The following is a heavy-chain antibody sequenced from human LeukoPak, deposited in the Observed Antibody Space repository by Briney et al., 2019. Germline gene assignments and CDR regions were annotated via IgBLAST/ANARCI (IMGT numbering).Heavy chain of an antibody. Sequence: GGSLRLSCAASGFTFSSHWMHWVRQAPGKGLVWVTRISSDGSSTSYADPVKGRFTISRDNAKNTLYLQMSSLRAEDTAMYYCARISLSGWVNDHWGQGTLVTVST. V-gene: IGHV3-74*01. CDR2: ISSDGSST. D-gene: IGHD6-19*01. CDR1: GFTFSSHW. J-gene: IGHJ4*02. CDR3: ARISLSGWVNDH.